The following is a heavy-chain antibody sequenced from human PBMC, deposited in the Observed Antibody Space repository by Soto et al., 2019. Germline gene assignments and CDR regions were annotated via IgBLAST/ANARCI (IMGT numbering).Heavy chain of an antibody. CDR2: IIPILGIA. J-gene: IGHJ4*02. Sequence: QVQLVQSGAEVKKPGSSVKVSCKASGGTFSSYTISWVRQAPGQGLEWMGRIIPILGIANYAQKFQGRVTXTXGKSTSTAYMVLSSLRSEDTAVYYCASGYASYYFDYWCQGTLVTVSS. V-gene: IGHV1-69*02. D-gene: IGHD5-12*01. CDR3: ASGYASYYFDY. CDR1: GGTFSSYT.